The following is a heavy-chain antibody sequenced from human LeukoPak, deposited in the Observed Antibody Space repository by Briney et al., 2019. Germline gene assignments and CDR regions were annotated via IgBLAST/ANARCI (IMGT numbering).Heavy chain of an antibody. CDR1: GFTFSSYA. V-gene: IGHV3-23*01. CDR2: ISGSGAST. Sequence: PGGSLRLSCAASGFTFSSYAMIWVRQAPGKGLEWVSGISGSGASTYYPDSVKGRFTISRDNSKNTLYLQVNSLRAEDTAVYYCAKNGGRDIVAVPAAIPDYWGQGTLVTVSS. J-gene: IGHJ4*02. CDR3: AKNGGRDIVAVPAAIPDY. D-gene: IGHD2-2*01.